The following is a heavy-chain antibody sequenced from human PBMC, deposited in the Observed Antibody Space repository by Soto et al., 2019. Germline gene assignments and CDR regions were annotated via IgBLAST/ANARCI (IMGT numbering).Heavy chain of an antibody. CDR1: GGTFSSYA. CDR3: ARGLSPFDY. J-gene: IGHJ4*02. CDR2: IIANTGKT. V-gene: IGHV1-18*01. D-gene: IGHD3-16*02. Sequence: GASVKVSCKASGGTFSSYAISWVRQAPGQGLEWMGWIIANTGKTNYAQKLQGRVTMTTDTSTSTAYMELRSLRSDDTAVYYCARGLSPFDYWGQGTLVTVSS.